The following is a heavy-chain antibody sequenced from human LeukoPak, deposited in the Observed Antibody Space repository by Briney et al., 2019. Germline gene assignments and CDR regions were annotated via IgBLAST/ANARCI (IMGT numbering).Heavy chain of an antibody. Sequence: GGSLRLSCAASVFTFSSYAMNWVRQAPGKGLAWVSGTGSTGVSTFYEDSVKGRFTVSRDNSKNTLSLQMNSLRAEDTAVYYCAKDPGVVPAHYFDYWGQGTLVTVSS. J-gene: IGHJ4*02. V-gene: IGHV3-23*01. D-gene: IGHD2-2*01. CDR1: VFTFSSYA. CDR2: TGSTGVST. CDR3: AKDPGVVPAHYFDY.